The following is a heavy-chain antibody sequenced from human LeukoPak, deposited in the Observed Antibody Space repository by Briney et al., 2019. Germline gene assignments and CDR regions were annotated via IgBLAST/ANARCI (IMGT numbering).Heavy chain of an antibody. D-gene: IGHD2-15*01. J-gene: IGHJ2*01. V-gene: IGHV4-38-2*01. Sequence: PSETLSLTCGVSGYSVSSGYYWGWIRQPPGKGLGGFASNDQRVSTYNNPSLMSRVAISVDTSKHQFSLKFSSVAAEDTARYYCATQGGRCSGGSCRYWFFDLGGRGTLVTVSS. CDR1: GYSVSSGYY. CDR3: ATQGGRCSGGSCRYWFFDL. CDR2: NDQRVST.